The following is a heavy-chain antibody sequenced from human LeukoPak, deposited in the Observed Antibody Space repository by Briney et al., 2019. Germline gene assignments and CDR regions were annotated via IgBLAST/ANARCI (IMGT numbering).Heavy chain of an antibody. CDR3: ARYGASYQPGLDY. V-gene: IGHV4-59*01. Sequence: SETLSLTCTVSGGSISSYYWSWIRQPPGKGLEWIGYIYYSGSTNYNPSLKSRVTISVAPSPNQFSLKLSSVTAADTAVYYRARYGASYQPGLDYWGQGTLVTVSS. CDR1: GGSISSYY. D-gene: IGHD1-26*01. CDR2: IYYSGST. J-gene: IGHJ4*02.